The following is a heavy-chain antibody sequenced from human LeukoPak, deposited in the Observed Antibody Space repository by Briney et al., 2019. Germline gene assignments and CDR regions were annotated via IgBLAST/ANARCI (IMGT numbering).Heavy chain of an antibody. CDR2: MREDGSDI. J-gene: IGHJ4*02. CDR1: GLTFTSHG. CDR3: AKDESWSFDY. V-gene: IGHV3-30*02. Sequence: PGGPLRLSCAASGLTFTSHGMHWVRQPPGKGLEWVAFMREDGSDIYYADSVKGRFTISRDNSKNTLYLQMNSLRPEDTAVYYCAKDESWSFDYWGQGTLVTVSS.